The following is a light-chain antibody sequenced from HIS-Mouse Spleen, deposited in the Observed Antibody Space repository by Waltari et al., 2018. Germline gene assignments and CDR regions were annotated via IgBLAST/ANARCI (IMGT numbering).Light chain of an antibody. CDR1: SSDVGGYNY. J-gene: IGLJ2*01. V-gene: IGLV2-14*01. Sequence: QSALTQPASVSGSPGQSITISFTGTSSDVGGYNYVSWYQQHPGKAPKLMIYEFSNRPTGVSNRVSGSKSGNTASLTISGLQAEDEADYYCSSYTSSSTVVFGGGTKLTVL. CDR2: EFS. CDR3: SSYTSSSTVV.